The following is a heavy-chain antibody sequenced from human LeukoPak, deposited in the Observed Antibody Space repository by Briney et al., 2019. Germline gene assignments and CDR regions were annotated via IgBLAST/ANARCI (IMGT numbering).Heavy chain of an antibody. CDR1: GGSISSYY. J-gene: IGHJ6*03. V-gene: IGHV4-4*09. Sequence: SETLSLTCTVSGGSISSYYWRWLGQPPGKGLEGIGYIYTSGSTNYNPALKSRVTISVDTSKHQSFLKLSSVTAADTAVYYCARGRSSWTYYYYYYMDVWGKGTTVTVSS. CDR2: IYTSGST. D-gene: IGHD6-13*01. CDR3: ARGRSSWTYYYYYYMDV.